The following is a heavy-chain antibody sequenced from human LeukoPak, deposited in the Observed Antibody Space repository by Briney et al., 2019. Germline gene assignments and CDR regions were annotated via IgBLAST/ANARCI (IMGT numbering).Heavy chain of an antibody. Sequence: PSQTLSLTCTVSGGSISSGSYYWSWIRQPPGKGLEWIGYIYYSGSTNYNPSLKSRVTISVDTSKNQFSLKLSSVTAADTAVYYCARHSYGDFYWYFDLWGRGTLVTVSS. CDR3: ARHSYGDFYWYFDL. J-gene: IGHJ2*01. D-gene: IGHD4-17*01. CDR2: IYYSGST. CDR1: GGSISSGSYY. V-gene: IGHV4-61*01.